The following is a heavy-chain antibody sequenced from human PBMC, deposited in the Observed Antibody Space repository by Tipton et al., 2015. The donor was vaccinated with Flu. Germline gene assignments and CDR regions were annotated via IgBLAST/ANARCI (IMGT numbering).Heavy chain of an antibody. Sequence: GLVKPSETLSLTCNVSGGSISSHYWNWIRQPPGKGLEWIVYIYSSGSTNYNPSLKSRVTTSVDTSKNQFSLRLKSVTAADTALYYCARGRRYGDLFYDMDVWGQGTTVSVSS. CDR1: GGSISSHY. CDR2: IYSSGST. CDR3: ARGRRYGDLFYDMDV. J-gene: IGHJ6*03. V-gene: IGHV4-59*11. D-gene: IGHD4-17*01.